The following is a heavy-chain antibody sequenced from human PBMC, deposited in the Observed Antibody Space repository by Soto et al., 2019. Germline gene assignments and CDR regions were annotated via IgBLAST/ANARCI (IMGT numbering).Heavy chain of an antibody. D-gene: IGHD5-12*01. CDR1: GFTVSSNY. Sequence: GGSLRLSCAASGFTVSSNYMSWVRQAPGKGLEWVSVIYSGGSTYYADSVKGRFTISRDNSKNTLYLQMNSLRAEDTAVYYCAIQDGYNGPPGMDVWGQGTTVTVSS. J-gene: IGHJ6*02. V-gene: IGHV3-53*01. CDR2: IYSGGST. CDR3: AIQDGYNGPPGMDV.